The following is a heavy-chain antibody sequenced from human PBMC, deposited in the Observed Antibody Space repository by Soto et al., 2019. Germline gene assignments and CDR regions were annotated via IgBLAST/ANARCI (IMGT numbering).Heavy chain of an antibody. CDR2: INHSGST. D-gene: IGHD2-2*01. CDR3: AKDRPIVVVPAAKNWFDP. Sequence: LTCAVYGGSFSGYYWSWIRQPPGKGLEWIGEINHSGSTNYNPSLKSRVTISVDTSKNQFSLKLSSVTAADTALYYCAKDRPIVVVPAAKNWFDPWGQGTLVTVSS. CDR1: GGSFSGYY. V-gene: IGHV4-34*01. J-gene: IGHJ5*02.